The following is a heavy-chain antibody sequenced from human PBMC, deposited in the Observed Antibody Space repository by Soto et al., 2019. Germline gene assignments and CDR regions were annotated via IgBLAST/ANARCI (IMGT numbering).Heavy chain of an antibody. V-gene: IGHV1-18*01. J-gene: IGHJ6*03. D-gene: IGHD4-17*01. CDR2: ISTYNDNT. CDR1: GYTFTNYG. Sequence: ASVKVSCKTSGYTFTNYGITWVRQAPGQGLEWMGWISTYNDNTNSAQKLQGRVTMTTDTSTSTAYMELRSLRSDDTAVYYCARGNLEGTVPNPYYYYMDVWGKGTTVTVSS. CDR3: ARGNLEGTVPNPYYYYMDV.